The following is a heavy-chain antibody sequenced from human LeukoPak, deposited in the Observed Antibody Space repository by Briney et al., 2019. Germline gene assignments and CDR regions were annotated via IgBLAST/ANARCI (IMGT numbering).Heavy chain of an antibody. CDR1: GDXVSSTSAA. J-gene: IGHJ5*02. CDR2: TYFRSRWFN. CDR3: TKLHGS. V-gene: IGHV6-1*01. Sequence: SQTLSLTCAIFGDXVSSTSAAWNWIRQSPSRGLEWLGRTYFRSRWFNDYAVSVQSRITIAPDISKNQFSLQLHSVTPDDTAVYYCTKLHGSWGQGTLVTVAS. D-gene: IGHD4-23*01.